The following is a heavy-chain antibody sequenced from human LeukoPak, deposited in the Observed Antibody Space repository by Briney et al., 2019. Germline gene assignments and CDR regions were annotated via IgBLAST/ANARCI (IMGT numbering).Heavy chain of an antibody. CDR1: GYTFTGYY. J-gene: IGHJ4*02. CDR2: INPNSGGT. D-gene: IGHD3-10*01. V-gene: IGHV1-2*02. CDR3: ARDRITMVRGVSSFDY. Sequence: ASVKVSCKASGYTFTGYYMHWVRQAPGQGLEWMGWINPNSGGTNYAQKFQGRVTMTRDMSTSTVYMELSSLRSDDTAVYYCARDRITMVRGVSSFDYWGQGTLVTASS.